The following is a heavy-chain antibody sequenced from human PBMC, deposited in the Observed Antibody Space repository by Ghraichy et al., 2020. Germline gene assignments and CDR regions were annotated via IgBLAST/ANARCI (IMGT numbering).Heavy chain of an antibody. CDR3: ARDNWNYRGFDY. D-gene: IGHD1-7*01. V-gene: IGHV3-49*03. CDR1: GFTFGDYA. Sequence: GGSLRLSCTASGFTFGDYAMSWFRQPPGRGLEWVGFIRSKAYGGTSEHAASVKGRFTISRDESKTIAYLQMDSLKTDDTAVYYCARDNWNYRGFDYWGQGTLVTVSS. J-gene: IGHJ4*02. CDR2: IRSKAYGGTS.